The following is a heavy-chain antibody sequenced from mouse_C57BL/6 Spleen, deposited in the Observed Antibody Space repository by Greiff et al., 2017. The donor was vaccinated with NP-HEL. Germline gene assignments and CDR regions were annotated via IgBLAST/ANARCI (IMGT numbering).Heavy chain of an antibody. CDR3: ARGVPNYYGSSFFAY. D-gene: IGHD1-1*01. Sequence: VQLQQSGAELVKPGASVKLSCKASGYTFTSYWMQWVKQRPGQGLEWIGEIDPSDSYTNYNQKFKGKATLTVDTSSSTAYMQLSSLTSEDAAVYYCARGVPNYYGSSFFAYWGQGTLVTVSA. J-gene: IGHJ3*01. V-gene: IGHV1-50*01. CDR2: IDPSDSYT. CDR1: GYTFTSYW.